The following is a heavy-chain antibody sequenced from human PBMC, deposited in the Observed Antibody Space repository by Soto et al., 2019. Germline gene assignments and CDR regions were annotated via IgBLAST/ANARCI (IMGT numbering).Heavy chain of an antibody. J-gene: IGHJ2*01. CDR2: ISYDGRIK. Sequence: QVQLGESGGGVVQPGRSLRLSCAASGFTFSSYAMHWVRQAPGKGLEWVAVISYDGRIKYYADSVKGRFTISRDNSRNTLYLQMNSLRAEDTAVYYCAKDYSNILRYFDLWGRGTLVTVSS. V-gene: IGHV3-30*18. D-gene: IGHD6-13*01. CDR1: GFTFSSYA. CDR3: AKDYSNILRYFDL.